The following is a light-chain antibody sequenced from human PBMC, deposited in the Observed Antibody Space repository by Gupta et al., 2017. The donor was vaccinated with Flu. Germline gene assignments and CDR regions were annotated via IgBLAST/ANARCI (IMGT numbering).Light chain of an antibody. J-gene: IGLJ1*01. Sequence: QSAPTQPRSVSGSPGQSVTVFCTGSSNDVGGSNRVSWYQQRPGKAPKLILYEVTERPSGVPDRFSGSKSGNTASLTISGLLADDEADYYCYSSHAGRVTWVFGTGTTVTVL. CDR2: EVT. V-gene: IGLV2-11*01. CDR3: SSHAGRVTWV. CDR1: SNDVGGSNR.